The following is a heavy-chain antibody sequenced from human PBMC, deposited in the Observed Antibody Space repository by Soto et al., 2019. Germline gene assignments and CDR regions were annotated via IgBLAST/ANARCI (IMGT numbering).Heavy chain of an antibody. Sequence: QVQLVESGGGVVQPGRSLRLSCAASGFTFSSYGMHWVRQAPGKGLEWVAVISYDGSNKYYADSVKGRFPISRDNSKNTLYLERNSLRAEDTAVYYCAKRGRRGYCSGGSCYSSWSADYLGQGTLVTVSS. J-gene: IGHJ4*02. CDR1: GFTFSSYG. D-gene: IGHD2-15*01. V-gene: IGHV3-30*18. CDR2: ISYDGSNK. CDR3: AKRGRRGYCSGGSCYSSWSADY.